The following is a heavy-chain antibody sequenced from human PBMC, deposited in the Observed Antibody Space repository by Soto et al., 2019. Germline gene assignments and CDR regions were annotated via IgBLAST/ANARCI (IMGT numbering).Heavy chain of an antibody. CDR2: IYYTGST. Sequence: SQTLPLPCTVSVGSFSSKSHYWSWIRQTPGKRPEWIGYIYYTGSTNYNPSLKGRVTMSVDTSRDQVSLRLRSVTRADTAVYYCARDQYDILTGYSRYYYYYGMDVWCQGTTVTVSS. CDR1: VGSFSSKSHY. J-gene: IGHJ6*02. CDR3: ARDQYDILTGYSRYYYYYGMDV. D-gene: IGHD3-9*01. V-gene: IGHV4-61*01.